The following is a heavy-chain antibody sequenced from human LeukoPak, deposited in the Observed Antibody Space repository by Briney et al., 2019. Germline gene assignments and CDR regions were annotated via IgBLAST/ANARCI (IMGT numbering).Heavy chain of an antibody. CDR3: ARAQHRGWGFDY. D-gene: IGHD1-26*01. V-gene: IGHV3-30*04. Sequence: GRSLRLSCATTGFTFSSYAMHWVRQAPGQGLEWVAVILYDGSNEYYADSVKGRLPISRDTSQNTLHLQMNSLRAEDTAVYYCARAQHRGWGFDYWGQGTLVTVSS. J-gene: IGHJ4*02. CDR2: ILYDGSNE. CDR1: GFTFSSYA.